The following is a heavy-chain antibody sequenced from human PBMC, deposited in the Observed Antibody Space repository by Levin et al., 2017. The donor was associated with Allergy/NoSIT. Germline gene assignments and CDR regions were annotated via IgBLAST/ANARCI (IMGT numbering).Heavy chain of an antibody. V-gene: IGHV3-11*01. CDR1: GFTFSDYY. CDR3: AREFFYDILTGYYDAFDI. J-gene: IGHJ3*02. D-gene: IGHD3-9*01. CDR2: ISSSGSTI. Sequence: GGSLRLSCAASGFTFSDYYMSWIRQAPGKGLEWVSYISSSGSTIYYADSVKGRFTISRDNAKNSLYLQMNSLRAEDTAVYYCAREFFYDILTGYYDAFDIWGQGTMVTVSS.